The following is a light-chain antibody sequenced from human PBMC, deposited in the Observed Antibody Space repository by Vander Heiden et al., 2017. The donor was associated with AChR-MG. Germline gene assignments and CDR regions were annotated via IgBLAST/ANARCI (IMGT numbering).Light chain of an antibody. J-gene: IGLJ3*02. CDR1: SSDVGGYNY. Sequence: QSALTQPRSVSGSPGPAVTISCTGTSSDVGGYNYVSWYQQHPGKAPKLMIYDVSKRPSGVPDRFSGSKSGNTASLTISGLQAEDDADYYCCSYAGSYTFSWVFGGGTKLTVL. V-gene: IGLV2-11*01. CDR2: DVS. CDR3: CSYAGSYTFSWV.